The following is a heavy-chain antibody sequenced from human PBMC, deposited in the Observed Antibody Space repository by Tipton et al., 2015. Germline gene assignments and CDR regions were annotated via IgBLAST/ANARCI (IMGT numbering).Heavy chain of an antibody. J-gene: IGHJ4*02. D-gene: IGHD4-23*01. CDR3: ARARGRHGGLFDS. V-gene: IGHV4-4*09. Sequence: TLSLTCTVSGGSIDSYYWSWIRQPPGKRLEWIGYIDFRGSTEYNPSVKSRVSISVDRSKNQFSLKMSPVTASDTAVYYCARARGRHGGLFDSWGQGILVTVSS. CDR1: GGSIDSYY. CDR2: IDFRGST.